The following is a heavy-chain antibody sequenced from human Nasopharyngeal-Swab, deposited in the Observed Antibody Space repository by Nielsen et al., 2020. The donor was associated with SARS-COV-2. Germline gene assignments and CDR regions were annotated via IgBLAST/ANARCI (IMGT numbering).Heavy chain of an antibody. CDR2: ISGDGSAT. Sequence: GGPLRLYCVASGFDFSSYWMNWVRQVPGKGLVWVSRISGDGSATTYADSVQGRFSISRDNARNTVFLQMNSLKEEDTAVYYCEGIWSSNDAFDIWGQGTMVTVSS. V-gene: IGHV3-74*01. J-gene: IGHJ3*02. CDR1: GFDFSSYW. D-gene: IGHD2-15*01. CDR3: EGIWSSNDAFDI.